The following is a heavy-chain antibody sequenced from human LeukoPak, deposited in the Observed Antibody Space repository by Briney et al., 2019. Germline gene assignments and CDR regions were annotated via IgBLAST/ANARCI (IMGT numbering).Heavy chain of an antibody. V-gene: IGHV3-9*01. CDR3: AYRGCSSTSCYAGLVGTDY. D-gene: IGHD2-2*01. CDR2: ISWNSGSI. Sequence: GGSLRLSCAASGFTFDDYAMHWVRQAPGKGLEWVSGISWNSGSIGYADSVKGRFTISRDNAKNSLYLQMNSLRAEDTALYYCAYRGCSSTSCYAGLVGTDYWGQGTLVTVSS. CDR1: GFTFDDYA. J-gene: IGHJ4*02.